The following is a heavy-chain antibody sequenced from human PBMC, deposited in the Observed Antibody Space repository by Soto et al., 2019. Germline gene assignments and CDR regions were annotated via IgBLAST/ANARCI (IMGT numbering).Heavy chain of an antibody. V-gene: IGHV3-11*01. CDR1: GFTFSDYY. CDR2: ISSSGSTI. D-gene: IGHD3-22*01. J-gene: IGHJ6*02. CDR3: ARLDGNDYDSSGYYYYYYGMDV. Sequence: QVQLVESGGGLVKPGGSLRLSCAASGFTFSDYYMSWIRQAPGKGLEWVSYISSSGSTIYYADSVKGRFTISRDNAKNXRYLQMNGLRAEDTAVYYCARLDGNDYDSSGYYYYYYGMDVWGQGTTVTVSS.